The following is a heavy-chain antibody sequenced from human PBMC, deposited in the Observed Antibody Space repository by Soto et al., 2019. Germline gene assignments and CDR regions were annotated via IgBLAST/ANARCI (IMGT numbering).Heavy chain of an antibody. V-gene: IGHV1-69*08. D-gene: IGHD3-9*01. CDR3: ARDHRYVETPTDISAYYYYMDV. CDR1: GGTFSSYT. CDR2: IIPILGIA. J-gene: IGHJ6*03. Sequence: QVQLVQSGAEVKKPGSSVKVSCKASGGTFSSYTISWVRQAPGQGLEWMGRIIPILGIANYAQKFQGRVTITADKSTSTAYMELSSLRSEDTAVYYCARDHRYVETPTDISAYYYYMDVWGKGTTVTVSS.